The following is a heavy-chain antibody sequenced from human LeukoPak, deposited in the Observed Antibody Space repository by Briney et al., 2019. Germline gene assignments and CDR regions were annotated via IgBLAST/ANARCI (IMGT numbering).Heavy chain of an antibody. CDR1: GFTFSSYA. CDR2: ITGSGDTT. D-gene: IGHD5-12*01. J-gene: IGHJ4*02. CDR3: ARDSGYSGYSDY. V-gene: IGHV3-23*01. Sequence: PGGSLRLSCAASGFTFSSYAMSWVRQAPGRGLEWVSAITGSGDTTYYADSVKGRFTISRDNSKNTFYLQMNSLRAEDTAVYYCARDSGYSGYSDYWGQGTLVTVSS.